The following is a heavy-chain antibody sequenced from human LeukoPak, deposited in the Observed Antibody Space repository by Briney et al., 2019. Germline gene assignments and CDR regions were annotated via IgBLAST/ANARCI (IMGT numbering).Heavy chain of an antibody. CDR3: AKDMRGTAMSTSSLDY. D-gene: IGHD5-18*01. V-gene: IGHV3-9*01. J-gene: IGHJ4*02. Sequence: GGSLRLSCAASGLAFNYSAMHWVRQAPGKGLEWVSVISWNSATIEYADSVKGRFTISRDNAKNSLYLQMNSLRAEDTALYFCAKDMRGTAMSTSSLDYWGQGTLVTVSS. CDR1: GLAFNYSA. CDR2: ISWNSATI.